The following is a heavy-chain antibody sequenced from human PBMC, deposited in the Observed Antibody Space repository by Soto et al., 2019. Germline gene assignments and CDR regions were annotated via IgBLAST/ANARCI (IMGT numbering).Heavy chain of an antibody. Sequence: EVQLLESGGGLVQPGGSLRLSCAASGFTFSSYAMNWVRQAPGKGLEWVSEITGGGGIRYYAETVKGRFTISRDNSKSTLYLQMNSLRAEDTAVYYCAKLDFWGLGTLVTVSS. CDR2: ITGGGGIR. J-gene: IGHJ4*02. CDR3: AKLDF. V-gene: IGHV3-23*01. CDR1: GFTFSSYA.